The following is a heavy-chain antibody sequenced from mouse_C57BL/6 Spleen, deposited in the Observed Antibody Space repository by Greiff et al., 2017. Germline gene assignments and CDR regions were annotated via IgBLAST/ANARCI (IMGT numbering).Heavy chain of an antibody. CDR2: ISYDGSN. CDR3: ARERLGVLDY. V-gene: IGHV3-6*01. CDR1: GYSITSGYY. D-gene: IGHD4-1*01. J-gene: IGHJ2*01. Sequence: EVQLVESGPGLVKPSQSLSLTCSVTGYSITSGYYWNWIRQFPGNKLEWMGYISYDGSNNYNPSLKNRISITRDTSKNQFFLKLNSVTTEDTATYYCARERLGVLDYWGQGTTLTVSS.